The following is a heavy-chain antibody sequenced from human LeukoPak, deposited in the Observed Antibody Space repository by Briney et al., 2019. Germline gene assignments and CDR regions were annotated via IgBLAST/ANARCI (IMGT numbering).Heavy chain of an antibody. Sequence: PGGSLRLSCAASGFTFSSYSMNWIRQAPGKGLEWVSYISSSGSTIYYADSVKGRFTISRDNAKNSLYLQMNSLRAEDTAVYYCAGSVRGWFDPWGQGTLVTVSS. V-gene: IGHV3-48*04. CDR1: GFTFSSYS. CDR3: AGSVRGWFDP. CDR2: ISSSGSTI. J-gene: IGHJ5*02. D-gene: IGHD3-10*02.